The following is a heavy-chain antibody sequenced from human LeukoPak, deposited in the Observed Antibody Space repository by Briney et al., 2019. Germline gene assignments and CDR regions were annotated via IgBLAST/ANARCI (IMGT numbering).Heavy chain of an antibody. CDR2: ITGSGIST. CDR3: AKALSGSYSNFDY. D-gene: IGHD1-26*01. Sequence: GGSLRLSCAASGFTFSNYAMSWVRQAPGKGLEWVSAITGSGISTYYADSVKGRFTMSRDNSKNTLYLQMNSLRAEDTAVHYCAKALSGSYSNFDYWGQGTLVTVSS. CDR1: GFTFSNYA. V-gene: IGHV3-23*01. J-gene: IGHJ4*02.